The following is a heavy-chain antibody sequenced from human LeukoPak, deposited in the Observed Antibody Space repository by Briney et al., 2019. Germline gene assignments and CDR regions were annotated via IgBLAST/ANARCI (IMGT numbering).Heavy chain of an antibody. D-gene: IGHD1-26*01. J-gene: IGHJ4*02. CDR3: VKSAGRNGGD. V-gene: IGHV3-11*06. CDR2: ISSSSSDT. CDR1: GFTFTDWY. Sequence: GGSLRLSCAASGFTFTDWYMSWIRQAPEKGLQWLSYISSSSSDTSYADSVRGRFTISRDNAKKSVYLQMNGLRAEDTAIYYCVKSAGRNGGDWGQGTLVTVSS.